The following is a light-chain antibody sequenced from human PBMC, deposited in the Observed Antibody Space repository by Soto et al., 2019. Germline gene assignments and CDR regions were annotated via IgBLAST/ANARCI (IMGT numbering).Light chain of an antibody. Sequence: QSVLTQPPSASGTPGQRVTISCSGSSSNIGSNTVNWYQQLPGTAPKLLIYSNNQRPSGVPDRFSGSKSGTSASLAISGLQSEDEADYYCAAWDANVNRYGFGAGTKGSV. J-gene: IGLJ1*01. V-gene: IGLV1-44*01. CDR1: SSNIGSNT. CDR3: AAWDANVNRYG. CDR2: SNN.